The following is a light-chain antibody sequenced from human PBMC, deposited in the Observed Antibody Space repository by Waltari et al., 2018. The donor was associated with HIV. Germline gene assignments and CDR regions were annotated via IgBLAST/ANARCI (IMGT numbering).Light chain of an antibody. Sequence: QSVLTQPPSASGTPGQRVTISCSGSSSNIGRNTVSWYQQLPGTAPKLLIDNNNERPSGVPDRFSGSTSGTSASLAISGLQSESEADYYCAAWDDSLNGVVFGGGTKLTVL. J-gene: IGLJ2*01. CDR2: NNN. V-gene: IGLV1-44*01. CDR3: AAWDDSLNGVV. CDR1: SSNIGRNT.